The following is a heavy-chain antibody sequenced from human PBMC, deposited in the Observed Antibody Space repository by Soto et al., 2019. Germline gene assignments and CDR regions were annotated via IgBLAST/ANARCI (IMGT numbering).Heavy chain of an antibody. CDR2: IYHSGST. CDR1: GYSISSGYY. CDR3: ARDQGAYYXILTGYPPDYYYYGMDV. J-gene: IGHJ6*02. Sequence: SETLSLTCPVSGYSISSGYYWGWIRQPPGKGLEWIGSIYHSGSTYYNPSLKSRVTISVDTSKNQFSLKLSSVTAADTAVYYCARDQGAYYXILTGYPPDYYYYGMDVWGQGTTVTVSS. D-gene: IGHD3-9*01. V-gene: IGHV4-38-2*02.